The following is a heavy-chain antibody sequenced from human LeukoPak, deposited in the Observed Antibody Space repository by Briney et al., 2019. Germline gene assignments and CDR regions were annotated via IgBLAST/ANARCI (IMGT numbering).Heavy chain of an antibody. CDR1: GYTFTGYY. D-gene: IGHD6-13*01. Sequence: ASVKVSCKASGYTFTGYYMHWVRQAPGQGLEWMGWINPNSGNTGYAQKFQGRVTITRNTSISTAYMELRSLRSDDTAVYYCATSNYVAAALGYFDYWGQGTLVTVSS. CDR3: ATSNYVAAALGYFDY. J-gene: IGHJ4*02. CDR2: INPNSGNT. V-gene: IGHV1-8*03.